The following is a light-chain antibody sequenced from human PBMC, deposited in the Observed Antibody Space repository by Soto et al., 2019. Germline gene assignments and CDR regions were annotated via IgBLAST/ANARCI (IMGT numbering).Light chain of an antibody. CDR2: EVS. V-gene: IGLV2-14*01. CDR3: SSYTVSTPVV. J-gene: IGLJ3*02. Sequence: QSALTQPASVSGSPGQSITISCTGTSSDVGGYNYVSWYQQHPGKAPRLMIYEVSNRSSGVSNRFSGSKSGNTASLTISGLQAEDEADYYCSSYTVSTPVVFGGGTQLTVL. CDR1: SSDVGGYNY.